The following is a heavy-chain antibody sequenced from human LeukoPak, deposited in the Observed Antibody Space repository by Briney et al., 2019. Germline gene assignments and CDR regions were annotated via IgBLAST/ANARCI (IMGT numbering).Heavy chain of an antibody. V-gene: IGHV1-2*02. CDR1: GYTFTGYY. D-gene: IGHD6-19*01. Sequence: ASVKVSCKASGYTFTGYYMHWVRQAPGQGLEWMGWINPNSGGTNYAQKFQGRVTMTRDTSISTAYMELSRLRSDDTAVYYCARDIGSSGWPTEDYWGQGTLVTVFS. CDR2: INPNSGGT. J-gene: IGHJ4*02. CDR3: ARDIGSSGWPTEDY.